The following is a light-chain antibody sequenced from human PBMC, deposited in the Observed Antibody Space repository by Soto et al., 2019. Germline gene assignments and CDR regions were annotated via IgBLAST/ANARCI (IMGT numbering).Light chain of an antibody. CDR3: SSYTSRSTRYV. CDR2: DVS. Sequence: QSALTQPASVSGSPGQSITISCTGTSSDVGGYNYVSWYQQHPGKAPKLMIYDVSNRPSGVSNRFSGSKSGNTASLTISVLHAEDEADYYCSSYTSRSTRYVFGTGTKVTDL. V-gene: IGLV2-14*01. CDR1: SSDVGGYNY. J-gene: IGLJ1*01.